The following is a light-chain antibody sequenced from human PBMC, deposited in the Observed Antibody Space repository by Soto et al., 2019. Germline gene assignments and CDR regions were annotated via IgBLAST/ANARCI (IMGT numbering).Light chain of an antibody. J-gene: IGKJ2*02. CDR2: DAS. CDR1: QSVSSY. CDR3: LQRSNWPRT. Sequence: EIVLTQSPATLSLSPGERATLSCRARQSVSSYLAWYQQKPGQAPRLLIYDASNRATGIPARFSGSGSGTDFTLTISSLEPEDFAVYSCLQRSNWPRTFGQGTKLEIK. V-gene: IGKV3-11*01.